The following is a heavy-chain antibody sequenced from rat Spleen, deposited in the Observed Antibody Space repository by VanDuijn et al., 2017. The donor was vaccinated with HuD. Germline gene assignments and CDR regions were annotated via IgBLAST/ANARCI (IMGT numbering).Heavy chain of an antibody. CDR2: VNMGSGGI. V-gene: IGHV1-43*01. CDR3: ATGPRILRLDWFAY. CDR1: GNTFTSYY. J-gene: IGHJ3*01. D-gene: IGHD1-6*01. Sequence: QVQLQQSGAELAKPGSSVKISCKASGNTFTSYYISWIKQTTGQGLEYIGYVNMGSGGINFNVKFKDKATLTVDKSSSTAFVQLSSLTPDDSAVFYCATGPRILRLDWFAYWGQGTLVTVSS.